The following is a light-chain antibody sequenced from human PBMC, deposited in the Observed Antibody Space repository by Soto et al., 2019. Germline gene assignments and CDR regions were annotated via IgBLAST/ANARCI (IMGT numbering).Light chain of an antibody. CDR1: SNDIGGYNY. CDR2: DVT. V-gene: IGLV2-14*03. J-gene: IGLJ2*01. Sequence: QSALTQPASVSGSPGQSITISCTGTSNDIGGYNYVSWYQQHPGTAPKLMIFDVTNRPSGVSHRFSGSKSGNTASMTICELQPEDEANYCCASYTRSTHMLFGGGTKLTVL. CDR3: ASYTRSTHML.